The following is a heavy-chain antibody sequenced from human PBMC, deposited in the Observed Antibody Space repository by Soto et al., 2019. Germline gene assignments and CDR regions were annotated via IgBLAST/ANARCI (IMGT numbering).Heavy chain of an antibody. V-gene: IGHV4-59*01. CDR3: AGMRTNQFDP. J-gene: IGHJ5*02. CDR2: IYYSGST. Sequence: WRLIRQPPGKGLEWIGYIYYSGSTNYNPSLKSRVTISVDTSKNQFSLKLSSVTAADTAVYYCAGMRTNQFDPWGQGTLVTVSS. D-gene: IGHD1-7*01.